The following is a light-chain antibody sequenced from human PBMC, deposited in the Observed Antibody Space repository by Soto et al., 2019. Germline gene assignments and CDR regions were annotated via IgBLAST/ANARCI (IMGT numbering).Light chain of an antibody. V-gene: IGKV3-15*01. Sequence: EILMTQSPATLSVSPGERVTLSCRAGQGVTTNFAWYQQKYGQSPSLLIYDVSSRATGVPSRFSGTGSETDLTLTISGLQSEDSEIYVGQQYNNWPFSFGPGTRLEIK. CDR3: QQYNNWPFS. J-gene: IGKJ5*01. CDR2: DVS. CDR1: QGVTTN.